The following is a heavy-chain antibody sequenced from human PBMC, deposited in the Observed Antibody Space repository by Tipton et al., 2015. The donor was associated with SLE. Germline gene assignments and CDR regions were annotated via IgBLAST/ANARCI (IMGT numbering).Heavy chain of an antibody. Sequence: LSLTCTVSGGSIRDYYWSWIRQPPGKGLEWVSVIYSGGSSTYYADSVKGRFTISRDNSKNTLYLQMNSLRAEDTAVYYCAKGTVVTNWFDPWGQGTLVTVSS. D-gene: IGHD4-23*01. V-gene: IGHV3-23*03. CDR2: IYSGGSST. CDR3: AKGTVVTNWFDP. CDR1: GGSIRDYY. J-gene: IGHJ5*02.